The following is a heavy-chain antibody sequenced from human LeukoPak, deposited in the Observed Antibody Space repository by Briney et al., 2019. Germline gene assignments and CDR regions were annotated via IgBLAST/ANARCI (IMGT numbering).Heavy chain of an antibody. Sequence: ASVKVSCKASGYTFTSYGISWVRHAPGQGLEWMGWISAYNGNTNYAQKLQGRVTMTTDTSTSTAYMELRSLRSDDTAVYYCARVGYDILTGYWVYFDYWGQGTLVTVSS. J-gene: IGHJ4*02. CDR3: ARVGYDILTGYWVYFDY. CDR1: GYTFTSYG. V-gene: IGHV1-18*04. CDR2: ISAYNGNT. D-gene: IGHD3-9*01.